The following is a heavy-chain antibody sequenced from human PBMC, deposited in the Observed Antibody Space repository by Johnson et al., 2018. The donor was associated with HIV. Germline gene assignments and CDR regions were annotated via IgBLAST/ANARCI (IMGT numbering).Heavy chain of an antibody. D-gene: IGHD6-19*01. CDR1: GFIFDDYG. J-gene: IGHJ3*01. V-gene: IGHV3-7*01. Sequence: VRLVESGGGVVRPGGSLRFSCAASGFIFDDYGMNWVRQAPGKGLEWVANINQDGTEKYYVDSLRGRFTISRDNAKNSLYLQMDGPKADDTAVYYCARERGYSSVLWKLSEAAFDVWGRGTMVTVSS. CDR3: ARERGYSSVLWKLSEAAFDV. CDR2: INQDGTEK.